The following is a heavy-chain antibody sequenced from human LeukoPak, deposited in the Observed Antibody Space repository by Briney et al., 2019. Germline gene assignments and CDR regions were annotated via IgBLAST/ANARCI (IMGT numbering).Heavy chain of an antibody. CDR1: GFSLSTRGVG. V-gene: IGHV2-5*02. CDR3: AHLSYDYVWGTYRYAY. CDR2: IYWDDDK. D-gene: IGHD3-16*02. J-gene: IGHJ4*02. Sequence: SGPTLVNPTQTLTLTCTFSGFSLSTRGVGVGWIRQPPGKALEWLVLIYWDDDKRYSPSLKSRLTITKDTSKNQVVLTMTDMDPVDTATYYCAHLSYDYVWGTYRYAYWGQGTLVTVSS.